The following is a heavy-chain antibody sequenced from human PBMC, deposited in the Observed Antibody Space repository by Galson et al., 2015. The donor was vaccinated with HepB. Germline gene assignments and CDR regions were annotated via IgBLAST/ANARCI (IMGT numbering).Heavy chain of an antibody. Sequence: SLRLACAASGFTLSGYAMHWVRQAPGKGLEWMAVISSDGSIKHYADSVKGRFTISRDNSKITLYLEMNSLRAEDAAVYYCARDYGSYSGGGWYSVAFDFWGRGTMVTVSS. D-gene: IGHD2-15*01. CDR2: ISSDGSIK. V-gene: IGHV3-30-3*01. CDR1: GFTLSGYA. CDR3: ARDYGSYSGGGWYSVAFDF. J-gene: IGHJ3*01.